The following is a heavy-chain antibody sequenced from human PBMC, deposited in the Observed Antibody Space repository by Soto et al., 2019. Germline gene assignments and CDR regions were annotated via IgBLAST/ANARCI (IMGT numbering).Heavy chain of an antibody. Sequence: EVQLVESGGGLVKPGGSLRLSCAASGFTFSSYSMNWVRQAPGKGLEWVSSISSSSSYIYYADSVKGRFTISRDNAKNSLYLKMNSLRAEDTAVYYCARDPSTMVRGVIHWFDPWGQGTLVTVSS. D-gene: IGHD3-10*01. CDR2: ISSSSSYI. CDR3: ARDPSTMVRGVIHWFDP. J-gene: IGHJ5*02. CDR1: GFTFSSYS. V-gene: IGHV3-21*01.